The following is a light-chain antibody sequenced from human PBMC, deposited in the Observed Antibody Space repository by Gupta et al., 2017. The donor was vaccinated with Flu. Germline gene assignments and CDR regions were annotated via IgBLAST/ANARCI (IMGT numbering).Light chain of an antibody. CDR3: QQSNSPPWT. Sequence: DIQMTQSPSTLSASVGDRVTISCRTSQNISNYLHWYQQKPGKAPKLLIYAASSLHSGVPSRFSGSGFGTDFTLTISSLQHEDFATYYCQQSNSPPWTFGQGTKVEIK. CDR2: AAS. V-gene: IGKV1-39*01. CDR1: QNISNY. J-gene: IGKJ1*01.